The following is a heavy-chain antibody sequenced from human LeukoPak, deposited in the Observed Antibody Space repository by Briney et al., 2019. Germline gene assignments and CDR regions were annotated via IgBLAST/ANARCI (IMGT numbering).Heavy chain of an antibody. J-gene: IGHJ4*02. D-gene: IGHD6-19*01. V-gene: IGHV1-18*01. CDR2: ISAYNGNT. CDR3: ARDLKMGYSSGRYSWGTGSSNDY. CDR1: GYTFTSYG. Sequence: ASVKVSCKASGYTFTSYGISWVRQAPGQGLEWMGWISAYNGNTNYAQKFQGRVTMTTDTSTSTAYMELRSLRSDDTAVYYCARDLKMGYSSGRYSWGTGSSNDYWGQGTLVTVSS.